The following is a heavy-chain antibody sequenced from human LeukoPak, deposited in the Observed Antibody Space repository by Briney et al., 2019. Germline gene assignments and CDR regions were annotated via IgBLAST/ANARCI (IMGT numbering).Heavy chain of an antibody. CDR3: AREIKYSSGWYGPFDY. Sequence: GGSLRLSCAASGFTFSSYWMHWVRQAPGKGLEWVAVIWYDGSNKYYADSVKGRFTISRDNSKNTLYLQMNSLRAEDTAVYYCAREIKYSSGWYGPFDYWGQGTLVSVSS. D-gene: IGHD6-19*01. CDR1: GFTFSSYW. V-gene: IGHV3-33*08. J-gene: IGHJ4*02. CDR2: IWYDGSNK.